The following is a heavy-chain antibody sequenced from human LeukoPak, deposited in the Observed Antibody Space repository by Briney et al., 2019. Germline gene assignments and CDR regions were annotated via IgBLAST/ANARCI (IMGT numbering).Heavy chain of an antibody. Sequence: ASVKVSCKASGYTFTSYDINWVRQATGQGLEWMGWVNPNGGNTGYAQKFRGRVTMTRNTSISTAYMELSSLRSEDTAVYYCARGRQLNGDYWGQGTLVTVSS. CDR2: VNPNGGNT. J-gene: IGHJ4*02. CDR3: ARGRQLNGDY. CDR1: GYTFTSYD. D-gene: IGHD1-1*01. V-gene: IGHV1-8*01.